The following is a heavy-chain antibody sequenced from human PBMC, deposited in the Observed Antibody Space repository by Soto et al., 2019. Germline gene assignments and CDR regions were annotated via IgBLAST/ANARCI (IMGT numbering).Heavy chain of an antibody. CDR2: ISGSGDST. Sequence: EVQLWESGGGLVQPGGSLRLSCAASGSTFSSYAMSWVRQAPGKGLEWVSVISGSGDSTYYADSVKGRFTISRDNSKNTLYGQMNSRRAEDTAVYYCARELGYCSGGSCYMDGAFDFWGQGTMVTLSA. J-gene: IGHJ3*01. CDR1: GSTFSSYA. D-gene: IGHD2-15*01. CDR3: ARELGYCSGGSCYMDGAFDF. V-gene: IGHV3-23*01.